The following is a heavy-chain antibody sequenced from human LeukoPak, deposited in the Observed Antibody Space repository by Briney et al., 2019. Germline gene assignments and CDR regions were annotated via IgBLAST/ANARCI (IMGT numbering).Heavy chain of an antibody. J-gene: IGHJ4*02. D-gene: IGHD3-22*01. CDR2: ISYDGSNK. CDR1: GFTFSSYG. V-gene: IGHV3-30*18. Sequence: GGSLRLSCAASGFTFSSYGMHWVRQAPGKGLEWVAVISYDGSNKYYADSVKGRFTISRDNSKNTLYLQMNSLRAEDTAVYYCAKAHYDTSDLADYWGQGTLVTVSS. CDR3: AKAHYDTSDLADY.